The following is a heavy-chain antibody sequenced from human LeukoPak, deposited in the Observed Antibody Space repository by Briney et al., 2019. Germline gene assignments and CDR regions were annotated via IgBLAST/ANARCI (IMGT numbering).Heavy chain of an antibody. D-gene: IGHD6-6*01. CDR2: IYSGGDT. CDR1: GFTFDDYT. Sequence: GGSLRLSCAASGFTFDDYTMHWVRQAPGKGLEWVSVIYSGGDTYYADSVKGRFTLSRDNSKNLLYLQMNSLRAEDTAVYYCARGGAARSAGHWGQGTLVTVSS. J-gene: IGHJ4*02. V-gene: IGHV3-53*01. CDR3: ARGGAARSAGH.